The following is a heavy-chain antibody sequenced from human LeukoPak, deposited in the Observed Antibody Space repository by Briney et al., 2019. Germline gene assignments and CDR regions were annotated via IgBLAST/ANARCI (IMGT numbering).Heavy chain of an antibody. CDR3: ARGQKYRNGYTVTELGSGYFDY. J-gene: IGHJ4*02. V-gene: IGHV4-4*07. CDR1: GVSISSYY. Sequence: SETLSLTCTVSGVSISSYYWSWIRQPAGKGLEWIGRIYTSGSNNYNPSLKSRVTISVDTSKNQFSLTLSSVTAADTAVYYCARGQKYRNGYTVTELGSGYFDYWGQGTLVTVSS. D-gene: IGHD5-18*01. CDR2: IYTSGSN.